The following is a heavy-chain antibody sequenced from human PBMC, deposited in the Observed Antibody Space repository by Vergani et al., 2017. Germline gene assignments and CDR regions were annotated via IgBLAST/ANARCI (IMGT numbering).Heavy chain of an antibody. CDR2: ISAYNGNT. J-gene: IGHJ5*02. V-gene: IGHV1-18*04. Sequence: QVQLVQSGAEVKKPGASVKVSCKASGYTFTSYGISWVRQAPGQGLEWMGWISAYNGNTNYAQKLQGRFTMTTDTSTSTAYMELRGLRSDDTAVYYCARDQDSSSWLRSGWFDPWGQGTLVTVSS. CDR3: ARDQDSSSWLRSGWFDP. D-gene: IGHD6-13*01. CDR1: GYTFTSYG.